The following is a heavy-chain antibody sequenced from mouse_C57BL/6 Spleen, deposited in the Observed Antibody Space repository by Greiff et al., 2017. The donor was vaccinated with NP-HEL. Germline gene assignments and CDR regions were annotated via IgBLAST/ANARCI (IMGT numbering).Heavy chain of an antibody. Sequence: EVQLVESGGGLVKPGGSLKLSCAASGFTFSDYGMHWVRQAPEKGLEWVAYISSGSSTIYYADTVKGRFTISRDNAKNTLFLQMTSLRSEDTAMYYCARGDPLYYYAMDYWGQGTSVTVSS. V-gene: IGHV5-17*01. CDR3: ARGDPLYYYAMDY. D-gene: IGHD6-1*01. CDR1: GFTFSDYG. J-gene: IGHJ4*01. CDR2: ISSGSSTI.